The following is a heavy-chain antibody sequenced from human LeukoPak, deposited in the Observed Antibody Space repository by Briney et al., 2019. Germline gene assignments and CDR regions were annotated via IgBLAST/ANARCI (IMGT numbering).Heavy chain of an antibody. V-gene: IGHV3-48*03. CDR1: GFTFSSYE. CDR3: ARDGYHYYGSGTYFGYYYMDV. CDR2: ISGSGSAI. D-gene: IGHD3-10*01. J-gene: IGHJ6*03. Sequence: GGSLRLSCAASGFTFSSYEMNWVRQAPGKGLEWASYISGSGSAIYYADSVKGRFTISRDNAKNSLYLQMNSLRAVDTAVYYCARDGYHYYGSGTYFGYYYMDVWGKGTTVTISS.